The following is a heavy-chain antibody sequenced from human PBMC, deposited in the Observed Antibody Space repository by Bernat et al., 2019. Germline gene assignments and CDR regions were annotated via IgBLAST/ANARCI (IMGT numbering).Heavy chain of an antibody. Sequence: QLQLQESGSGLVKPSQTLSLTCAVSGGSISSGGYSWSWIRQPPGKGLEWIGYIYHSGSTYYNPSLKSRVTISVDRSKNQFSLKLSSVTAADTAVYYCARGGGYDFWRVHFDYWGQGTLVTVSS. J-gene: IGHJ4*02. V-gene: IGHV4-30-2*01. CDR3: ARGGGYDFWRVHFDY. CDR2: IYHSGST. CDR1: GGSISSGGYS. D-gene: IGHD3-3*01.